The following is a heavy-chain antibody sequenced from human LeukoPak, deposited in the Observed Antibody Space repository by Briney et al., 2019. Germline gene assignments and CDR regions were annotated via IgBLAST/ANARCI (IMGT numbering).Heavy chain of an antibody. CDR2: INPNSGGT. D-gene: IGHD3-9*01. V-gene: IGHV1-2*02. Sequence: ASVKVSCKASGYTFTGYYIHWVRQAPGQGLEWMGWINPNSGGTNYAQKFQGRVTMARDTSISTAYMELSRLRSDDTAVYYCARDTIFRLVIMDYWGQGTLVTVSS. J-gene: IGHJ4*02. CDR1: GYTFTGYY. CDR3: ARDTIFRLVIMDY.